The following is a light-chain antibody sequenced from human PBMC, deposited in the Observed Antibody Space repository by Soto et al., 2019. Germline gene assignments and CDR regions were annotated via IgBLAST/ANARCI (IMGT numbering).Light chain of an antibody. V-gene: IGKV1-9*01. CDR1: QDIAIY. CDR2: AAS. Sequence: IPFPQSPSSPSSSVRDRITLTCLSSQDIAIYLAWYQTKPGEAPKRLIYAASTLHGGVPSRFSGSGSGTDFALTITSLQAEDFATYYCQQLRSYPSTFGGGTKVDI. CDR3: QQLRSYPST. J-gene: IGKJ4*01.